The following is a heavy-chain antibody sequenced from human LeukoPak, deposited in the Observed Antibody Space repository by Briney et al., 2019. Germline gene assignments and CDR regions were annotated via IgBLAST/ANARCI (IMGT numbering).Heavy chain of an antibody. V-gene: IGHV4-59*08. CDR3: ARHRRYYDFWSGYSPRGHDAFGI. D-gene: IGHD3-3*01. J-gene: IGHJ3*02. CDR1: GGSISSYY. CDR2: IYYSGST. Sequence: PSETLSLTCTVSGGSISSYYWSWIRQPPGKGLEWIGYIYYSGSTNYNPSLKSRVTISVDTSKNQFSLKLSSVTAADTAVYYCARHRRYYDFWSGYSPRGHDAFGIWGQGTMVTVSS.